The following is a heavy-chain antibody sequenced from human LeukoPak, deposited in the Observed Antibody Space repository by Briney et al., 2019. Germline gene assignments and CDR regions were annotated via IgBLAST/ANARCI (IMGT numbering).Heavy chain of an antibody. CDR3: AKDFWSGYYSGYFDY. CDR2: ISGGGGSI. CDR1: GFSLSSYA. V-gene: IGHV3-23*01. J-gene: IGHJ4*02. D-gene: IGHD3-3*01. Sequence: GGSLRLSCTVSGFSLSSYAMSWVRQAPGKGLEWVSAISGGGGSIYYADYVKGRFTISRAKSKNTLYLQMNSLRAEDTALYYCAKDFWSGYYSGYFDYWGQGTLVTVSS.